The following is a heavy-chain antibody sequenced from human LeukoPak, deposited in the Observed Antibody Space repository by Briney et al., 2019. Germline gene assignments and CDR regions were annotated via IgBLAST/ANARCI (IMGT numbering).Heavy chain of an antibody. D-gene: IGHD2-2*02. Sequence: GGSLRLSCAVSGFTFSKYGMSWVRQAPGKGLEWVSSISSSSSYIYYADSVKGRFTISRDNAKNSLYLQMNSLRAEDTAVYYCARVWSSCSSTSCYTVLDHWGQGTLVTVSS. CDR2: ISSSSSYI. J-gene: IGHJ4*02. CDR3: ARVWSSCSSTSCYTVLDH. V-gene: IGHV3-21*01. CDR1: GFTFSKYG.